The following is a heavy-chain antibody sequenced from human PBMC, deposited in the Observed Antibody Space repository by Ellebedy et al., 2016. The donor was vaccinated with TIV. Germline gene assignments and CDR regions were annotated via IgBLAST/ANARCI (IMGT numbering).Heavy chain of an antibody. V-gene: IGHV3-48*02. CDR3: ARRGPFDIFTDYYEHGMDV. J-gene: IGHJ6*02. CDR1: GFTFSKFS. Sequence: PGGSLRLSCAASGFTFSKFSMNWVRQAPGKGLEWVSYIGGSTSTIYYADSVKGRFTISRDNAKNSLYLQMNSLRDEDTAVYFCARRGPFDIFTDYYEHGMDVWGQGTTVSVSS. D-gene: IGHD3-9*01. CDR2: IGGSTSTI.